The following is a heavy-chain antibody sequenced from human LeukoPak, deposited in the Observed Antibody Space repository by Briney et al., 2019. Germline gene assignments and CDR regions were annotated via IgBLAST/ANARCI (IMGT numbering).Heavy chain of an antibody. J-gene: IGHJ4*02. V-gene: IGHV1-24*01. D-gene: IGHD2-2*01. CDR1: GYTPTEIS. Sequence: ASVKGSCKVFGYTPTEISMHWGRQAPGKRLEWMGGFYPEDGETIYAQKFQGRVTMTEDPSTDTAYMELSSLRSEDTAVYYCATRDIVVVPAAMGGDYFDYWGQGTLVTVSS. CDR2: FYPEDGET. CDR3: ATRDIVVVPAAMGGDYFDY.